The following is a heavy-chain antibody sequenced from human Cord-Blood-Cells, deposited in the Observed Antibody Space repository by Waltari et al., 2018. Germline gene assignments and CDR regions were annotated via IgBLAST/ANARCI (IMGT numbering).Heavy chain of an antibody. V-gene: IGHV3-74*01. Sequence: EVQLVESGGGLVQPGGSLRLSCAASVFPLSSYWLPGVRQAPGKGLVWVSRINSDGSSTSYADSVKGRFTISRDNAKNTLYLQMNSLRAEDTAVYYCANSGYGGAYWGQGTMVTVSS. CDR3: ANSGYGGAY. CDR1: VFPLSSYW. CDR2: INSDGSST. D-gene: IGHD5-12*01. J-gene: IGHJ4*02.